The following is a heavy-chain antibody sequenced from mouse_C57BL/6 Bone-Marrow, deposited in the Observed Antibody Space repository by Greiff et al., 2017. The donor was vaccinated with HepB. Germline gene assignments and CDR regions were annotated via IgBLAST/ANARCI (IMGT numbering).Heavy chain of an antibody. CDR1: GFTFSDYG. D-gene: IGHD2-2*01. CDR2: ISSGSSTI. Sequence: EVQLVESGGGLVKPGGSLKLSCAASGFTFSDYGMHWVRQAPEKGLEWVAYISSGSSTIYYADTVKGRFTISRDNAKNTLFLQMTSLRSEDTAMYYCARGGVYGYDGAWFAYWGQGTLVTVSA. J-gene: IGHJ3*01. CDR3: ARGGVYGYDGAWFAY. V-gene: IGHV5-17*01.